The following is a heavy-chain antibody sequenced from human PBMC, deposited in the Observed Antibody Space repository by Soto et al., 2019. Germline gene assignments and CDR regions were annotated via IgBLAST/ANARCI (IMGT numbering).Heavy chain of an antibody. V-gene: IGHV3-23*01. J-gene: IGHJ6*02. CDR3: AKVTKRAAAGRYEYYKYGMDV. CDR2: ISGRGGSS. D-gene: IGHD6-13*01. Sequence: GGSLRLSCAGSGFIFGHYAMTWVRQAPGKGLEWISAISGRGGSSYYAASVKGRFTISRDNSKNTLFLQMNGLRAEDTAVYYCAKVTKRAAAGRYEYYKYGMDVWGQGTTVTVSS. CDR1: GFIFGHYA.